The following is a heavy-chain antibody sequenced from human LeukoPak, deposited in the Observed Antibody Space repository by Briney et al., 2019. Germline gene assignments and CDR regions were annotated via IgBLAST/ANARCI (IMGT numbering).Heavy chain of an antibody. V-gene: IGHV3-21*01. CDR2: ISSSGAYI. CDR1: GCTFSRYT. CDR3: RSGDEFCPSNNCPPDYHYYYMDV. D-gene: IGHD2-2*01. Sequence: PGGSLRLSCAASGCTFSRYTMTWVRQTPGKGLEWVSSISSSGAYIDFAASLKGRFTVSRDNAKNSLYLQMNSLRGDDTAVYYCRSGDEFCPSNNCPPDYHYYYMDVWGRGTTVTVSS. J-gene: IGHJ6*03.